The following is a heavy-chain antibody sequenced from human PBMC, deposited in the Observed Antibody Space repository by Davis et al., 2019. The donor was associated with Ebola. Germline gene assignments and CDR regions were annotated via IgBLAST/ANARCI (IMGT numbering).Heavy chain of an antibody. V-gene: IGHV3-73*01. Sequence: GASLMIYCAASGFTFSGAAMHWVRQASGKGLEWVGRIRSKANSYATAYAASVKGRFTISRDDSNNTAYLQMNSLKTEDTAVYYCTGADYGDYGVFDYWGQGTLVTVSS. J-gene: IGHJ4*02. CDR2: IRSKANSYAT. CDR3: TGADYGDYGVFDY. D-gene: IGHD4-17*01. CDR1: GFTFSGAA.